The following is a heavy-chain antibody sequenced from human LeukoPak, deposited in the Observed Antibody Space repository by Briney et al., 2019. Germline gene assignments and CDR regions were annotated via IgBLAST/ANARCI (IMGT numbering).Heavy chain of an antibody. D-gene: IGHD2/OR15-2a*01. V-gene: IGHV4-59*08. CDR1: GGSISSYY. CDR3: AGHHPRNTVDF. Sequence: SETLSLTCTVSGGSISSYYWSWIRQPPGKGLEWIAYISDKGSINYTPSLTSRLTISLDTSKNQFSLKLSSVTAAHTAVYYCAGHHPRNTVDFWGQGTLVTVSS. CDR2: ISDKGSI. J-gene: IGHJ4*02.